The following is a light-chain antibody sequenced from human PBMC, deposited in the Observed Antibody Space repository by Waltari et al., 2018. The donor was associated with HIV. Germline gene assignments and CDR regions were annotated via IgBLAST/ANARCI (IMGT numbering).Light chain of an antibody. CDR2: RNN. V-gene: IGLV1-47*01. CDR1: SSNLGRNF. J-gene: IGLJ2*01. CDR3: AAWDDSLSVV. Sequence: QSVLTQPPSASGTPGRRVTISCSGSSSNLGRNFVYWYQQLPETAPKLLIYRNNQRPSGVPDRFSGSKSGTSASLAISGLRSEDEADYYCAAWDDSLSVVFGGGTKLTVL.